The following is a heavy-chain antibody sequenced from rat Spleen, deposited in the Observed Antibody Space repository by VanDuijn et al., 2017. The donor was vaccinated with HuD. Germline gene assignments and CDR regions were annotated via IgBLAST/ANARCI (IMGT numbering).Heavy chain of an antibody. CDR2: ISYEGNTA. J-gene: IGHJ2*01. V-gene: IGHV5-29*01. Sequence: EVQLVESGGGLVQPGRSLKLSCAASGFTFSNYGMAWVRQSPEKGLEWVASISYEGNTAFYGDSMKGRFTISRDNAKNTQYLQMDSLRSEDTATYYCGRHYYTSYIYFDYWGQGVMVTVSS. CDR1: GFTFSNYG. CDR3: GRHYYTSYIYFDY. D-gene: IGHD1-2*01.